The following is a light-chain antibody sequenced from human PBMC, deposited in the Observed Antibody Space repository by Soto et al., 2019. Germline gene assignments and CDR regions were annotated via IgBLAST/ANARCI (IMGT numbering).Light chain of an antibody. CDR2: HAS. CDR1: QSISNW. CDR3: QQYNSYS. V-gene: IGKV1-5*02. Sequence: DIQMTESPSTLPASVGGRVTIICRASQSISNWVAWYQQKPGTAPNVLIYHASNLQSGVPSRFSGSGSGTEFPLTISSPQPDDVATYYCQQYNSYSFGQGTKVDI. J-gene: IGKJ1*01.